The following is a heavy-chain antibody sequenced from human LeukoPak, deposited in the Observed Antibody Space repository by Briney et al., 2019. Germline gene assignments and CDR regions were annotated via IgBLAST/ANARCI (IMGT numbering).Heavy chain of an antibody. CDR2: IYYSGIT. D-gene: IGHD1-26*01. Sequence: SETLSLTCTVSGGSISTYYWSWLRQPPGRGLEWIGDIYYSGITDYSPSLKSRVTISIDTSKKQFALKLSSVTAADTAVYYCARWEASRVAFDIWGQGTLVTVSS. CDR3: ARWEASRVAFDI. V-gene: IGHV4-59*01. J-gene: IGHJ3*02. CDR1: GGSISTYY.